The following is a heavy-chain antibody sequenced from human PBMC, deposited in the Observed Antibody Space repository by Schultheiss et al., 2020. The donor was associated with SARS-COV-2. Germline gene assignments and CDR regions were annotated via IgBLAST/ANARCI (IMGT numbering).Heavy chain of an antibody. V-gene: IGHV3-15*01. CDR1: GFTFSSYG. Sequence: GGSLRLSCAASGFTFSSYGMHWVRQAPGKGLEWVGRIKSKTDGGTTDYAAPVKGRFTISRDDSKNTLYLQMNSLRAEDTAVYYCARADAFDIWGQGTMVTVSS. J-gene: IGHJ3*02. CDR3: ARADAFDI. CDR2: IKSKTDGGTT.